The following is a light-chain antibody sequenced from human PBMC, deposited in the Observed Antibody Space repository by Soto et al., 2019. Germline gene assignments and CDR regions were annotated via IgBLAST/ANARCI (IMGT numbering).Light chain of an antibody. CDR1: QTVLFSSNNKNY. J-gene: IGKJ4*01. CDR3: QQYYSTPLT. V-gene: IGKV4-1*01. Sequence: DIVMTQSPDFLAVSLGERATINCKSSQTVLFSSNNKNYVAWYQQKPGQPPKLLIYWASTRDSGVPDRFSGSGSGTDFTLIISSLQAEDVAVYYCQQYYSTPLTFGGGTKVEIK. CDR2: WAS.